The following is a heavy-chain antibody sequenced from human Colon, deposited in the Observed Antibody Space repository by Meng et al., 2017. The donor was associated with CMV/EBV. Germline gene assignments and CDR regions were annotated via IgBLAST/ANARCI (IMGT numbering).Heavy chain of an antibody. CDR3: ARHTDAVSASGLDY. V-gene: IGHV4-39*01. Sequence: GSLRLSCNVSGGAISSRAYIWAWIRQPPGKGLEWIGSIHIGGLTFSRPSLESRITMSMDASRNLFSLIMASVTAEDTAVYYCARHTDAVSASGLDYWGQGTPVTVSS. D-gene: IGHD6-13*01. J-gene: IGHJ4*02. CDR2: IHIGGLT. CDR1: GGAISSRAYI.